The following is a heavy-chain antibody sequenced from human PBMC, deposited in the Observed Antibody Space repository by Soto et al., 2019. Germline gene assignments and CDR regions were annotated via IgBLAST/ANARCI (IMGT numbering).Heavy chain of an antibody. J-gene: IGHJ6*02. Sequence: SGPTLENPTGTLTLTCTVSGFSLTTGKMGVSWIRQPPGKALEWLAHIFSDNERSYSTSLQGRLTISKDTSGSQVVLSMTNVDPVDTATYYCARMNVDSYQFYYAMDVWGQGTTVTVSS. V-gene: IGHV2-26*01. D-gene: IGHD4-17*01. CDR3: ARMNVDSYQFYYAMDV. CDR1: GFSLTTGKMG. CDR2: IFSDNER.